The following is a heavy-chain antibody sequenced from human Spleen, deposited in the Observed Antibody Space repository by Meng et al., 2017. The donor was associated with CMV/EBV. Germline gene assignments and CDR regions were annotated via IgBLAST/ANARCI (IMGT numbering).Heavy chain of an antibody. CDR1: GGSFSGYY. CDR2: INHSGST. V-gene: IGHV4-34*01. CDR3: ARDRQNLAAGFDY. J-gene: IGHJ4*02. D-gene: IGHD6-25*01. Sequence: CAVYGGSFSGYYWSWIRQPPGKGLEWIGEINHSGSTNYNPSLKSRVTISVDMSKNQFSLNLSSVTAADTAVYYCARDRQNLAAGFDYWGQGTLVTVSS.